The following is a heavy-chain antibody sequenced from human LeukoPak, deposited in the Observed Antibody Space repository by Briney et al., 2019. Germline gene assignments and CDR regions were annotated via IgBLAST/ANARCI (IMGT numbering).Heavy chain of an antibody. Sequence: GGSLRLSCAASGFTFSSYAMSWVRQAPGKGLEWVSAISGSGGSTHYADSVKGRFTISRDNSKNTLYLQMNSLRAEDTAVYYCAKDHYGSGSYGVVHWGQGTLVTVSS. D-gene: IGHD3-10*01. V-gene: IGHV3-23*01. J-gene: IGHJ4*02. CDR3: AKDHYGSGSYGVVH. CDR1: GFTFSSYA. CDR2: ISGSGGST.